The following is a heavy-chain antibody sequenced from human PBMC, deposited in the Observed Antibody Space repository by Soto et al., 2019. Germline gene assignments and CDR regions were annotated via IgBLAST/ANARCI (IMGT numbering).Heavy chain of an antibody. CDR1: GFTFSVYW. D-gene: IGHD4-4*01. J-gene: IGHJ6*02. CDR3: GRPGYSNYGPGVDV. Sequence: EVQLVESGGGLVQPGGSLSLSCAASGFTFSVYWMHWVRQAPGKVLVWVSRIYSYGSTTSYAGSVTGRCTISRDNAKRTPYLQMNSRRAEDTAVYYWGRPGYSNYGPGVDVWGQGTTVTVSS. CDR2: IYSYGSTT. V-gene: IGHV3-74*01.